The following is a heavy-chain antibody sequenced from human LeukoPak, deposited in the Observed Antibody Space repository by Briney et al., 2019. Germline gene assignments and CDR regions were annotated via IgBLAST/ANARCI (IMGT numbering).Heavy chain of an antibody. D-gene: IGHD3-22*01. CDR2: IIPIFGTA. V-gene: IGHV1-69*05. CDR1: GGTFSSYA. J-gene: IGHJ4*02. Sequence: SVKVSCKASGGTFSSYAISWVRQAPGQGLEWMGGIIPIFGTANYAQKLQGRVTMTTDTSTSTAYMELRSLRSDDTAVYYCARDRRDYYDSSGYWTFDYWGQGTLVTVSS. CDR3: ARDRRDYYDSSGYWTFDY.